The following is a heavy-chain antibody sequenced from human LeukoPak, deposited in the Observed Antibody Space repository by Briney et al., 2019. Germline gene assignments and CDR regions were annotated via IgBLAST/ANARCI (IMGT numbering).Heavy chain of an antibody. D-gene: IGHD1-26*01. CDR3: ARTRVPGSYSPKGPFDY. J-gene: IGHJ4*02. V-gene: IGHV4-39*07. CDR1: GGSFSSSNYY. CDR2: MYYSGSI. Sequence: PSETLSLTCAVSGGSFSSSNYYWVWIRQPPSEGLEWIGSMYYSGSIFYNPSLKSRVTISINTSKNQFSLKVSSVTAADTAVYYCARTRVPGSYSPKGPFDYWGQGTLDTVSS.